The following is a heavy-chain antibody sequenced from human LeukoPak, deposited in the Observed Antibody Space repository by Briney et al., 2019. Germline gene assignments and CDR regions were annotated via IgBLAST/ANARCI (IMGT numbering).Heavy chain of an antibody. CDR3: ARTTVTIFDY. V-gene: IGHV4-34*01. CDR1: GGSFSGYY. D-gene: IGHD4-17*01. J-gene: IGHJ4*02. CDR2: INHSGST. Sequence: SETLSLTCAVYGGSFSGYYWSWIRQPRGKGLEWIGEINHSGSTNYNPSLKSRVTISVDTSKNQFSLKLSSVTAADTAVYYCARTTVTIFDYWGQGTLVTVSS.